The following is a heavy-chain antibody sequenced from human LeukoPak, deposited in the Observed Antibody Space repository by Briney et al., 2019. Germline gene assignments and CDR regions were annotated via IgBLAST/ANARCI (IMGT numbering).Heavy chain of an antibody. V-gene: IGHV4-59*01. Sequence: SETLSLTCTVSGGSISSYYWSWIRQPPGKGLEWIGYIYYSGSTNYNPSLKSRVTISVDTSKNQFSLKLSSVTAADTAVYYCARDQRVAGYYYYYMDVWGKGTTVTVSS. CDR2: IYYSGST. J-gene: IGHJ6*03. CDR3: ARDQRVAGYYYYYMDV. CDR1: GGSISSYY. D-gene: IGHD2-15*01.